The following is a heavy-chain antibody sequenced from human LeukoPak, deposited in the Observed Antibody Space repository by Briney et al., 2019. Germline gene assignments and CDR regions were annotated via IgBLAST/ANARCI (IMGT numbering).Heavy chain of an antibody. CDR2: ISYDGSNK. Sequence: GGSLRLSCAASGFTFSSYAMHWVRQAPGKGLEWVAVISYDGSNKFYADSVKGRFTISRDNSKNTLYLQMNSLRAEDTAVYYCARRGWFGELLNLDYWGQGTLVTVSS. CDR1: GFTFSSYA. D-gene: IGHD3-10*01. CDR3: ARRGWFGELLNLDY. V-gene: IGHV3-30-3*01. J-gene: IGHJ4*02.